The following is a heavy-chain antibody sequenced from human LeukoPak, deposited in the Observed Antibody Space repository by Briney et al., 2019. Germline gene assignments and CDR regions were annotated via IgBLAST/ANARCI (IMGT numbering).Heavy chain of an antibody. J-gene: IGHJ5*02. CDR2: IYHSGST. D-gene: IGHD6-13*01. CDR3: ARGHSSSPGGFDP. V-gene: IGHV4-4*02. Sequence: SGTLSLTCTVSGDSISSNNWCSWVRQPPGKGLEWIGEIYHSGSTNYNPSLKSRVTISVDTSRNQFSLKLSSVTAADTAVYYCARGHSSSPGGFDPWGQGTLVTVSS. CDR1: GDSISSNNW.